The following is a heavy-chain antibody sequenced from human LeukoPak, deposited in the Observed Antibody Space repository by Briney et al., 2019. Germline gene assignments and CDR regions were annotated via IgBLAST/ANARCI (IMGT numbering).Heavy chain of an antibody. V-gene: IGHV3-7*03. Sequence: QSGGSLRLSCAASGFMFSSNWMSWVRLAPGKGLEWVANIKEDGTETYYVDSVKGRFTISGDNAKNSLYLQMNSLRVEDTAVYYCAKEGRSLQTYWGQGTLVTVSS. D-gene: IGHD5-24*01. CDR1: GFMFSSNW. CDR3: AKEGRSLQTY. J-gene: IGHJ4*02. CDR2: IKEDGTET.